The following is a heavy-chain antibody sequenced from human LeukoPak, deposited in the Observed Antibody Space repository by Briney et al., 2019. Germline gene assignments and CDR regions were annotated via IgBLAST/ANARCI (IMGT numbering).Heavy chain of an antibody. D-gene: IGHD1-7*01. Sequence: GGSLILSCAASGFTFSSFGMHWVRQAPGKGLEWVAVIWYDASNKYYVDSVKGRFTISRDNSKNTLYLQMNSLRDDDTAVYYCVRGVGVSRFNYLDPWGQGTLVIVSS. CDR2: IWYDASNK. CDR1: GFTFSSFG. CDR3: VRGVGVSRFNYLDP. J-gene: IGHJ5*02. V-gene: IGHV3-33*01.